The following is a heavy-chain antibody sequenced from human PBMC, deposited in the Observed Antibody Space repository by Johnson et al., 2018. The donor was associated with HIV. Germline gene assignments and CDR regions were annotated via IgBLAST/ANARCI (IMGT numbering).Heavy chain of an antibody. Sequence: MQLVESGGGFVKPGGSLRLSCAASGFTFSNAWMSWVRQAPGKGLEWVGRIKSKTDGGTTDYAAPVKGRFTISRDDSKNTRDLQMNSLKTEDTAVYYCAAGLVGAFDIWGQGTMVTVSS. CDR3: AAGLVGAFDI. V-gene: IGHV3-15*01. CDR1: GFTFSNAW. CDR2: IKSKTDGGTT. J-gene: IGHJ3*02. D-gene: IGHD6-6*01.